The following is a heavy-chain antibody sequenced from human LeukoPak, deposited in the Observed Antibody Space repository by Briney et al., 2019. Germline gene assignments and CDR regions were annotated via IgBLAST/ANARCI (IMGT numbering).Heavy chain of an antibody. Sequence: GGSLRLSCAASGFTFSSYGMHWVRQAPGKGLEWVAFIRYDGSNKYYADSVKGRFTISRDNSKNTLYLQMNSLRAEDTAVYYCARPRSSYYYGSGSYYNYWGQGTLVTVSS. V-gene: IGHV3-30*02. CDR2: IRYDGSNK. D-gene: IGHD3-10*01. CDR3: ARPRSSYYYGSGSYYNY. J-gene: IGHJ4*02. CDR1: GFTFSSYG.